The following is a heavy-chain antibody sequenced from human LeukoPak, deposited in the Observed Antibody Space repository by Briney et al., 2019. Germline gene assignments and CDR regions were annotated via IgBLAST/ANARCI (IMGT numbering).Heavy chain of an antibody. D-gene: IGHD3-3*01. V-gene: IGHV3-23*01. Sequence: PGGSLRLSCAASGFTFNSYAMNWVRQAPEKELEGVSGISGSDERTWYADSVKGRFTVSRDNSKNTLYLQMNSLRAEDTAVYYCARYGVSSGRSYIDSWGQGTLVTVSS. CDR2: ISGSDERT. CDR3: ARYGVSSGRSYIDS. J-gene: IGHJ4*02. CDR1: GFTFNSYA.